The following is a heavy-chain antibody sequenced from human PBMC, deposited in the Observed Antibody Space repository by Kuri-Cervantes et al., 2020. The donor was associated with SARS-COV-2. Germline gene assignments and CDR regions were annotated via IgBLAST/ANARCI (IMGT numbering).Heavy chain of an antibody. CDR2: IYYSGST. V-gene: IGHV4-39*01. J-gene: IGHJ6*03. D-gene: IGHD2-15*01. CDR3: ARGLGRYCSGGSCYSLYYYYMDV. Sequence: QTLSLTCAASGFTFSSYSMNWIRQPPGKGLEWIGSIYYSGSTYYNPSLKSRVTISVDTSKNQFSLKLSSVTAADTAVYYCARGLGRYCSGGSCYSLYYYYMDVWGKGTTVTVSS. CDR1: GFTFSSYS.